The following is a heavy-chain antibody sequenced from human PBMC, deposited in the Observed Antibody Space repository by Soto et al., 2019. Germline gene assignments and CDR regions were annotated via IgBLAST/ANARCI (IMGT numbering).Heavy chain of an antibody. J-gene: IGHJ4*02. Sequence: GGSLRLSCAAPGFTFSSYGMHWVRQAPGKGLEWVAVIWYDGSNKYYADSVKGRFTISRDNSKNTLYLQMNSLRAEDTAVYYCAREDYGDYVPLDYWGQGTLVTVS. CDR2: IWYDGSNK. V-gene: IGHV3-33*01. CDR1: GFTFSSYG. D-gene: IGHD4-17*01. CDR3: AREDYGDYVPLDY.